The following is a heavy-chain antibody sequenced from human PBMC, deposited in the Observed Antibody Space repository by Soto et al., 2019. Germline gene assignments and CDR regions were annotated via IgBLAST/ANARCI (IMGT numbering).Heavy chain of an antibody. V-gene: IGHV4-4*02. Sequence: SETLSLTCAVSGGSISSSNWWSWVRQPPGKGLEWIGEIYHSGSTNYNPSLKSRVTISVDKSKNEFSLKLSSVTAADTAVYYCARERKYYDSSGYSKWFDPWGQGTLVTVSS. CDR1: GGSISSSNW. J-gene: IGHJ5*02. CDR2: IYHSGST. D-gene: IGHD3-22*01. CDR3: ARERKYYDSSGYSKWFDP.